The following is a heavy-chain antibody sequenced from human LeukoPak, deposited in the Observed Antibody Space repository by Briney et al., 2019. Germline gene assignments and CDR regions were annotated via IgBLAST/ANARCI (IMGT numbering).Heavy chain of an antibody. CDR3: ARVEGLEYDSSGYYYTFDY. CDR2: ISSSSSYI. J-gene: IGHJ4*02. D-gene: IGHD3-22*01. CDR1: GFTFSSYS. V-gene: IGHV3-21*01. Sequence: GGSLRLSCAASGFTFSSYSMNWVRQAPGKVLEWVSSISSSSSYIYYADSVKGRFTISRDNAKNSLYLQMNSLRAEDTAVYYCARVEGLEYDSSGYYYTFDYWGQGTLVTVSS.